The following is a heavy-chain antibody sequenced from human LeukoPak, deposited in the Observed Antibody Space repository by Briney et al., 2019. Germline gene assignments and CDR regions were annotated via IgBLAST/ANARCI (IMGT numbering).Heavy chain of an antibody. Sequence: ASVKVSCKASGYTFTSYGISWVRQAPGQGLEWMGWISAYNGNTNYAQKLQGRVTMTTDTSTSTAYMELRSLRSDDTAVYYCARDAVGPFSERHFIWGQGTLVTVSS. CDR1: GYTFTSYG. CDR2: ISAYNGNT. J-gene: IGHJ4*02. D-gene: IGHD2/OR15-2a*01. V-gene: IGHV1-18*01. CDR3: ARDAVGPFSERHFI.